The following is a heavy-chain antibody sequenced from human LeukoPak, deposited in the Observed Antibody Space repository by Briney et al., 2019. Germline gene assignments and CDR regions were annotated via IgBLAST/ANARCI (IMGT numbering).Heavy chain of an antibody. CDR3: ASLHPLDFDDC. CDR1: GGTFSSYA. V-gene: IGHV1-69*04. J-gene: IGHJ4*02. Sequence: SVKVSCKASGGTFSSYAISWVRQAPGQGLEWMGRIIPILGIANYAQKFQGRVTITADKSTSTAYMELSSLRSEDTAVYYCASLHPLDFDDCWGQGTLVTVSS. D-gene: IGHD3-9*01. CDR2: IIPILGIA.